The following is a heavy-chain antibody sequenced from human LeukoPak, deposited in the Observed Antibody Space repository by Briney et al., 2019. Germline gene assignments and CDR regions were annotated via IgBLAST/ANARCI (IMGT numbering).Heavy chain of an antibody. D-gene: IGHD4-17*01. V-gene: IGHV3-74*01. CDR1: GFTFSSYG. Sequence: GGSLRLSCAASGFTFSSYGMHWVRQAPGKGLVWVSGLNSDGSITGYVDSVKGRFTISRDNAKNTLYLQMNTLRAEDTAVYYCARGGYGAYMGWGQGNLVTVSS. CDR3: ARGGYGAYMG. CDR2: LNSDGSIT. J-gene: IGHJ4*02.